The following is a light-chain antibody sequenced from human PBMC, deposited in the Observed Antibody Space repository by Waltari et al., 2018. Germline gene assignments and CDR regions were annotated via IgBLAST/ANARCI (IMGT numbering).Light chain of an antibody. Sequence: SSELTQDPVVSVAMGQTVRITCQGDSLRRYYASWYQQRPGQAPILVMFDKNNRPSGVPDRFSGSSSANSASLTITGAQAEDEASYYCHSRDATGVGGSFGGGTKLTVL. V-gene: IGLV3-19*01. CDR3: HSRDATGVGGS. J-gene: IGLJ2*01. CDR2: DKN. CDR1: SLRRYY.